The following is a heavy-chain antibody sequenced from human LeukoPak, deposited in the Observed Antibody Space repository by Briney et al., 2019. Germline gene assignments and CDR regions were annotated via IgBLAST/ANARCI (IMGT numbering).Heavy chain of an antibody. J-gene: IGHJ4*02. V-gene: IGHV3-11*01. D-gene: IGHD3-3*01. CDR3: AKARDITIFGVDPYYFDY. CDR1: GFTFSDYY. CDR2: ISSSGSTI. Sequence: PGGSLRLSCAASGFTFSDYYMSWIRQAPGKGLEWVSYISSSGSTIYYADSVKGRFTISRDNAKNSLYLQMNSLRAEDTAVYYCAKARDITIFGVDPYYFDYWGQGTLVTVSS.